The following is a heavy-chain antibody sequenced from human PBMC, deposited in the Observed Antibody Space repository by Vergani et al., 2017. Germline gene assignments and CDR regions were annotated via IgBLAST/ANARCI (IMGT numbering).Heavy chain of an antibody. CDR2: INPNSGGT. CDR1: GGTFSSYA. Sequence: QVQLVQSGAEVKKPGSSVKVSCKASGGTFSSYAISWVRQAPGQGLEWMGGINPNSGGTNYAQKFQGRVTMTRDTSISTAYMELRSLRSDATAVYYCARGSTYHPIVGATSLDYWGQGTLVTVSS. CDR3: ARGSTYHPIVGATSLDY. D-gene: IGHD1-26*01. J-gene: IGHJ4*02. V-gene: IGHV1-2*02.